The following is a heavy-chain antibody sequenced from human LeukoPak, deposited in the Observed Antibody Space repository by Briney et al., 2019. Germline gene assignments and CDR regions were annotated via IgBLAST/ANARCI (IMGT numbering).Heavy chain of an antibody. V-gene: IGHV4-4*07. CDR2: IRNSGSA. CDR1: GGSIGPYQ. Sequence: PSETLSLTCTVSGGSIGPYQWSWIRQSAGKRLEWIGLIRNSGSADYNPSLKSRVTLSIDTSKSQISLRLTSVTAADTAVYYCATGSYSGGFDKWGQGTLVIVSS. J-gene: IGHJ4*02. D-gene: IGHD2-8*02. CDR3: ATGSYSGGFDK.